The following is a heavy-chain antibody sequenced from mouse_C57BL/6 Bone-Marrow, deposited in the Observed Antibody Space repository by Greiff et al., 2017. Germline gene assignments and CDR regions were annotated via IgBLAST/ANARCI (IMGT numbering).Heavy chain of an antibody. Sequence: DVHLVESEGGLVQPGSSMKLSCTASGFTFSDYYMAWVRQVPEKGLEWVANINYDGSSTYYLDSLKSRFIISRDNAKNILYLQMSSLKSEDTATYYCARAFITTVVATDGWYFDVWGTGTTVTVSS. CDR3: ARAFITTVVATDGWYFDV. D-gene: IGHD1-1*01. J-gene: IGHJ1*03. V-gene: IGHV5-16*01. CDR1: GFTFSDYY. CDR2: INYDGSST.